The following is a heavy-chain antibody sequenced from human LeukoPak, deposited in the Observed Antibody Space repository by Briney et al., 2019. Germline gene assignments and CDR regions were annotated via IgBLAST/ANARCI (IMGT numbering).Heavy chain of an antibody. D-gene: IGHD3-10*01. J-gene: IGHJ4*02. Sequence: HSGGSLRLSCAASGFTFSSYWMSWVRQAPGKGLEWVANIKKDGSEKYYVDSVKGRFTISRDNAKTSLYLQMNSLRAEDTAVYYCARLSEMLRGPEVIYYFEHWGQGTLVTVSS. CDR1: GFTFSSYW. V-gene: IGHV3-7*01. CDR3: ARLSEMLRGPEVIYYFEH. CDR2: IKKDGSEK.